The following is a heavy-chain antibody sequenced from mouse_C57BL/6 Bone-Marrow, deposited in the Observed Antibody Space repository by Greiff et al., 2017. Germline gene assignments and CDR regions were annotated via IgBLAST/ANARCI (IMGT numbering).Heavy chain of an antibody. V-gene: IGHV5-16*01. Sequence: EVKLVESEGGLVQPGSSMKLSCTASGFTFSDYYMAWVRQVPEKGLEWVANINYDGSSTYYLDSLKSRFIISRENAKNILYLQMSSLKSEDTATYYCAREGIYYDYGGNYFDYWGQGTTLTVSS. D-gene: IGHD2-4*01. CDR3: AREGIYYDYGGNYFDY. CDR1: GFTFSDYY. CDR2: INYDGSST. J-gene: IGHJ2*01.